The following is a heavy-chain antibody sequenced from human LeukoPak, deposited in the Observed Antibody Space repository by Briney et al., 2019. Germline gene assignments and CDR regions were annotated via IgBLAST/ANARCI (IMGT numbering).Heavy chain of an antibody. V-gene: IGHV3-21*01. CDR3: ARDSVDGSGTYYNDSPDY. CDR2: ISSNSGYM. Sequence: PGGSLRLSCAASGFTFSTYTMIWVRQAPGKGLEWVSSISSNSGYMYYADSVKGRFTISRDNAKNSLYLQMNSLRAEDTAVYYCARDSVDGSGTYYNDSPDYWGQGTLVTVSS. J-gene: IGHJ4*02. D-gene: IGHD3-10*01. CDR1: GFTFSTYT.